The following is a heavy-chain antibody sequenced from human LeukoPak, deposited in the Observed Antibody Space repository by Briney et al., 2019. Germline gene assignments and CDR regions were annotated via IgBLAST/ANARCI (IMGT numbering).Heavy chain of an antibody. V-gene: IGHV3-23*01. Sequence: PGGSLRLSCAASGFTFSSYAMSWVRQAPGKGLEWVSAISDTGYSTSYAESVKGRFTISRDNSKNTLYLQMYSLRAEDTALYYCAKDLRNNWYLDYWGQGTLVAVSS. D-gene: IGHD1-1*01. CDR3: AKDLRNNWYLDY. CDR2: ISDTGYST. J-gene: IGHJ4*02. CDR1: GFTFSSYA.